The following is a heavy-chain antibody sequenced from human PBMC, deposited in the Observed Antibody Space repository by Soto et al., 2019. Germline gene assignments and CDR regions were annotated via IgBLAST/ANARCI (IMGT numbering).Heavy chain of an antibody. CDR1: GGTFSSYA. CDR2: IIPIFGTA. Sequence: SVKVSCKASGGTFSSYAISWVRQAPGQGLEWMGGIIPIFGTANYAQKFQGRVTITADESTSTAYMELSSLRSEDTAVYYCARDMSSSSLYYYYGMDVWGQGTTVTVSS. V-gene: IGHV1-69*13. J-gene: IGHJ6*02. D-gene: IGHD6-6*01. CDR3: ARDMSSSSLYYYYGMDV.